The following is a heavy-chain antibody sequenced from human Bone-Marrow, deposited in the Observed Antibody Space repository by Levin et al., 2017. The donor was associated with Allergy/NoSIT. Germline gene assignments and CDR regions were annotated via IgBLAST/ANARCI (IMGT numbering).Heavy chain of an antibody. CDR2: INTNTGNP. V-gene: IGHV7-4-1*02. CDR1: GYTFTSYA. CDR3: ARGVRYFDSFYYMDV. J-gene: IGHJ6*03. Sequence: GESLKISCKASGYTFTSYAMNWVRQAPGQGLEWMGWINTNTGNPTYAQGFTGRFVFSLDTSVSTAYLQISSLKAEDTAVYYCARGVRYFDSFYYMDVWGKGTTVTVSS. D-gene: IGHD3-9*01.